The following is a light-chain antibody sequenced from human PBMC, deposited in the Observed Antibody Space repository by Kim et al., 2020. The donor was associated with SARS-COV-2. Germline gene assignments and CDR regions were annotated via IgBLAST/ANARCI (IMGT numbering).Light chain of an antibody. CDR2: EVS. V-gene: IGLV2-8*01. CDR1: SSDVGGYNY. Sequence: GHSGTIPCTETSSDVGGYNYVSWYQQHPGKAPKLMIYEVSKRPSGVPDRFSGSKSGNTASLTVSGLQAEDEADYYCSSYAGSNNLVFGGGTQLTVL. CDR3: SSYAGSNNLV. J-gene: IGLJ2*01.